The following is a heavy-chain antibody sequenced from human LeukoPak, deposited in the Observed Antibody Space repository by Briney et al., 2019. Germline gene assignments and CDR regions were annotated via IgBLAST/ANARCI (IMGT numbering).Heavy chain of an antibody. J-gene: IGHJ6*02. Sequence: GGSLRLSCPAFGFTFSDYSMSWVRQAPGKGLEWVSSISSSSDYIYYADSVKGRFTISRDNARNSLYLQMNSLRAEDTAVYYCARSRSVSNYKGMDVWGQGTTVTVPS. CDR1: GFTFSDYS. D-gene: IGHD5/OR15-5a*01. CDR2: ISSSSDYI. V-gene: IGHV3-21*01. CDR3: ARSRSVSNYKGMDV.